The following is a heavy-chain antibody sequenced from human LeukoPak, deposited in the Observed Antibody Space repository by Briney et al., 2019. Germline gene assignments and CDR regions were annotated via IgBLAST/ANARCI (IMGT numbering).Heavy chain of an antibody. CDR2: INHSGST. J-gene: IGHJ4*01. CDR1: GGPFSDYY. V-gene: IGHV4-34*01. CDR3: ARGEGTRDGYNYAGPFYFDY. D-gene: IGHD5-24*01. Sequence: SETLSLTCAVYGGPFSDYYWSWIRQPPGKGLEWIGKINHSGSTNYSPSLKSRVTISIDTSKNQFSLKLNSMTAADTAVYYCARGEGTRDGYNYAGPFYFDYWGHGTLVTVSS.